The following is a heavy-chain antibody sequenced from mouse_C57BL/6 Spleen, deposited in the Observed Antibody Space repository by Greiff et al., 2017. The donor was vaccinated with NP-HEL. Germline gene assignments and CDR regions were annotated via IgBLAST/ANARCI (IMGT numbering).Heavy chain of an antibody. Sequence: VQLQEPGAELVRPGASVTLSCKASGYTFTDYEMHWVKQTPVHGLEWIGAIDPETGGTAYNQKFKGKATLTADKSSSTAYMELRSLTSEDSAVYYCTRRNIYYGSSSFADWGQGTLVTVSA. V-gene: IGHV1-15*01. J-gene: IGHJ3*01. D-gene: IGHD1-1*01. CDR1: GYTFTDYE. CDR3: TRRNIYYGSSSFAD. CDR2: IDPETGGT.